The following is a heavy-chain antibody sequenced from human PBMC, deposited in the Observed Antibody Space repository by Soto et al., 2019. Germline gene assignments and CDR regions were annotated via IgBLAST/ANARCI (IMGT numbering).Heavy chain of an antibody. D-gene: IGHD6-6*01. V-gene: IGHV4-4*07. J-gene: IGHJ4*02. Sequence: SETLSLTCTVSGGSISSYYWSWIRQPARKGLEWIGRIYTSGSTNYNPSLKSRVTMSVDTSKNQFSLKLSSVTAADTAVYYCAREYSSSPGGIYFDYWGQGTLVTVSS. CDR2: IYTSGST. CDR1: GGSISSYY. CDR3: AREYSSSPGGIYFDY.